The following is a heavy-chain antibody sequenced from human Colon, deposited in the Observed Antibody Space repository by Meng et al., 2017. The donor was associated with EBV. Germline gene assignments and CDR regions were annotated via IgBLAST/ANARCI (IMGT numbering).Heavy chain of an antibody. CDR3: ARRGPSGNFSP. Sequence: QVHRQQWGAGLLKPSETLSRSCAVYGGSFRDYYWTWIRHPPGKGLEWIGEIDHRGNTKYNPSLKSRVTISLDTSKKQFSLKVSSVTAADSAVYYCARRGPSGNFSPWSQGALVTVSS. V-gene: IGHV4-34*01. CDR1: GGSFRDYY. CDR2: IDHRGNT. J-gene: IGHJ5*02. D-gene: IGHD3-10*01.